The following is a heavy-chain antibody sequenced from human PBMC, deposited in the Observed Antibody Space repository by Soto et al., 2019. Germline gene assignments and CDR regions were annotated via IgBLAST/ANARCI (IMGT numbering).Heavy chain of an antibody. CDR3: ANGLGSGVPSFAY. V-gene: IGHV3-30*18. CDR1: GFTLSRYG. D-gene: IGHD2-8*02. Sequence: PGGSLRLSCAASGFTLSRYGMHWVRQAPGKGLEWVAGISYDGRNKYYADSVKGRFTISRDNSKDTLYLQMNSLRVEDTAVYYCANGLGSGVPSFAYWGQGTLVTVSS. J-gene: IGHJ4*02. CDR2: ISYDGRNK.